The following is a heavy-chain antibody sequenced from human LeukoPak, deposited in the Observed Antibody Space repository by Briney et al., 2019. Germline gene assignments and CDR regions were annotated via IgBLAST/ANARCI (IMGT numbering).Heavy chain of an antibody. CDR1: GGSFSGYY. D-gene: IGHD3-10*01. J-gene: IGHJ4*02. CDR2: INHSGST. V-gene: IGHV4-34*01. CDR3: ARGSGVY. Sequence: SETLSLTCAVYGGSFSGYYWSWIRPPPGRGLEWIGEINHSGSTNYNPSLKRRVTISVDTPKNQVSLKLSSVTAADTAVYYCARGSGVYWGQGTLVTVSS.